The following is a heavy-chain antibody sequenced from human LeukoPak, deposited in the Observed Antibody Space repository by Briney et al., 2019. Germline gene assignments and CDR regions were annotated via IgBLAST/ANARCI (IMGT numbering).Heavy chain of an antibody. J-gene: IGHJ5*02. CDR2: IGGSDGTT. V-gene: IGHV3-23*01. Sequence: PGGSLRLSCAASGFTISSYAMNWVRQAPGKGLEWVSIIGGSDGTTYYADSVKGRFTISRDNFQNTLYLQMNSLRAEDTAVYYCARRNAAYGPFDPWGQGTLVTVSS. D-gene: IGHD3-10*01. CDR3: ARRNAAYGPFDP. CDR1: GFTISSYA.